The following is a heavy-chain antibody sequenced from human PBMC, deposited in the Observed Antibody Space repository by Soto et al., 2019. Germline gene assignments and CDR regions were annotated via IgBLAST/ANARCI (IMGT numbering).Heavy chain of an antibody. CDR1: GGTFSSYA. J-gene: IGHJ4*02. D-gene: IGHD3-22*01. CDR2: IIPIFGTA. Sequence: ASVKVSCKASGGTFSSYAISWVRQAPGQGLEWMGGIIPIFGTANYAQKFQGRVTITADESTSTAYMELSSLRSEDTAVYYCAKTINYYDSSGPSSYFDYWGQGTLVTVSS. CDR3: AKTINYYDSSGPSSYFDY. V-gene: IGHV1-69*13.